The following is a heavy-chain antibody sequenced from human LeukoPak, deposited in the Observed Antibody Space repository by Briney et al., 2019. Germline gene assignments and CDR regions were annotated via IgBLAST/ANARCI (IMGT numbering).Heavy chain of an antibody. V-gene: IGHV4-59*08. CDR1: GGSISSYY. D-gene: IGHD6-19*01. CDR2: IYYSGST. CDR3: AGHKSVAGIAVAGLDY. Sequence: SETLSLTCTVSGGSISSYYWSWIRQPPGKGLEWIGYIYYSGSTNYNPSLKSRVTISVDTSKNQFSLKLSSVTAADTAVYYCAGHKSVAGIAVAGLDYWGQGTLVTVSS. J-gene: IGHJ4*02.